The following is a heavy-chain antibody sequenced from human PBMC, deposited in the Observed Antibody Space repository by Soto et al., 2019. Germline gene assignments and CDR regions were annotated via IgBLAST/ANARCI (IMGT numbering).Heavy chain of an antibody. CDR1: GFTFSDYY. Sequence: QVQLVESGGGLVKPGGSLRLSCAASGFTFSDYYMTWIRQAPGKGLEWVSDISTSSSYTNYADSVKGRFTISRDNANKQQYLQIISLTAENTAMYYSETVRTCPYGMHAWGQGPTVTVSS. V-gene: IGHV3-11*05. J-gene: IGHJ6*02. CDR3: ETVRTCPYGMHA. CDR2: ISTSSSYT. D-gene: IGHD3-16*01.